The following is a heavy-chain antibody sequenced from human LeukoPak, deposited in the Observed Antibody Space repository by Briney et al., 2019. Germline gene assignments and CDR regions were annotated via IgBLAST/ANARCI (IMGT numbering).Heavy chain of an antibody. CDR1: GFTFSNYA. CDR3: ARDLAYSRLDY. J-gene: IGHJ4*02. D-gene: IGHD5-18*01. Sequence: GGSLRLSCAASGFTFSNYAMSWVRQAPGKGLEWVSAVGGSGGSTYYADSVKGRFTISRDNAENSLYLQMNGLRVEDTAFYYCARDLAYSRLDYWGQGMLVTVSS. V-gene: IGHV3-23*01. CDR2: VGGSGGST.